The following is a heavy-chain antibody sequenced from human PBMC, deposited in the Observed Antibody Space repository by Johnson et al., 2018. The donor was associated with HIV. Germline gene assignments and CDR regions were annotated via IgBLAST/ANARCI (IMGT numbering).Heavy chain of an antibody. CDR1: GFIFSTNY. V-gene: IGHV3-11*04. Sequence: QVQLVESWGGVVQPGGSLRLSCAASGFIFSTNYMSWIRQAPGKGLEWVSYISSSGSTIYYADSVKGRFTISRDNVKNSLYLQMNSLRAEDTAVYYCTTGAFHAYDMWGQGTMVTVSS. J-gene: IGHJ3*02. CDR3: TTGAFHAYDM. D-gene: IGHD1-1*01. CDR2: ISSSGSTI.